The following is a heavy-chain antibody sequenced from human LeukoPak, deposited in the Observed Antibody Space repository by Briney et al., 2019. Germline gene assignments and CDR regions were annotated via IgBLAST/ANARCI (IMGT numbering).Heavy chain of an antibody. Sequence: SETLSLTCTVGGGSLSGHYWGWIRQPPGKGLELVGHIYYTGTTFYNPSLNSRVTITLDTSRNQFSLRLTSVIATDTAVYYCARFSWGCSTASCYLTNWGQGALVTVSS. CDR1: GGSLSGHY. V-gene: IGHV4-59*11. CDR3: ARFSWGCSTASCYLTN. CDR2: IYYTGTT. D-gene: IGHD2-2*01. J-gene: IGHJ4*02.